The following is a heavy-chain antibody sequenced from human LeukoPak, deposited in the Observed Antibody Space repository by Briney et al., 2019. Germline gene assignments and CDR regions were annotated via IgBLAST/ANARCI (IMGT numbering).Heavy chain of an antibody. J-gene: IGHJ4*02. Sequence: GASVKVSCKASGYTFTSYGISWVRQAPGQGLEWMGWISAYNGNTNYAQKLQGRVTMTTDTSTSTAYMELRSLRSDDTAVYYCARVRDYYDSSGYYWFYDYWGQGTLVTVSS. CDR2: ISAYNGNT. CDR1: GYTFTSYG. D-gene: IGHD3-22*01. V-gene: IGHV1-18*01. CDR3: ARVRDYYDSSGYYWFYDY.